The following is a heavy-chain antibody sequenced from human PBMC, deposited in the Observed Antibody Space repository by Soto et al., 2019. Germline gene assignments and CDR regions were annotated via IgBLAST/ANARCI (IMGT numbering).Heavy chain of an antibody. Sequence: QEQLVQSGAEVKKPGSSVKVSCKASGGLFSSYPISWVRQVPGQGLEWMGGINPVFQTAYYTQRFQGRVTITADESTNTAYMELSSLRSEDTAIYYCARGGSGYTWFNEFWGQGTLLTVSS. V-gene: IGHV1-69*01. CDR1: GGLFSSYP. J-gene: IGHJ4*02. D-gene: IGHD3-22*01. CDR2: INPVFQTA. CDR3: ARGGSGYTWFNEF.